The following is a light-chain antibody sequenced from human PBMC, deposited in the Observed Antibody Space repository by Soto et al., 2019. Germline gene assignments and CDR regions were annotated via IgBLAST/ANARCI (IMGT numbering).Light chain of an antibody. Sequence: QSALTQPPSASGSPGQSVTISCTGTSSDVGGYNYVSWYQQNPGKAPKLMISEVSKRPSGVPDRFSGSKSGNTASLTVSGLQAEDEADSYCSPFAGIFNLVFGGGTNLTVL. V-gene: IGLV2-8*01. CDR1: SSDVGGYNY. J-gene: IGLJ2*01. CDR2: EVS. CDR3: SPFAGIFNLV.